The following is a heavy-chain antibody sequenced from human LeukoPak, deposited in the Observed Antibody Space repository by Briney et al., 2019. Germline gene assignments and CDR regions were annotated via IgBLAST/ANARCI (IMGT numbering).Heavy chain of an antibody. CDR1: GFTFSSYA. CDR2: ISGSGSNT. Sequence: GGSLRLSCAASGFTFSSYAMSWVRQAPGKGLEWVSGISGSGSNTYYADSVKGRFTISRDNSKNTLYLQMNSLRAEDTAVYYCAKGVSIAAAWGVYYYGMDVWGQGTTVTVSS. CDR3: AKGVSIAAAWGVYYYGMDV. J-gene: IGHJ6*02. D-gene: IGHD6-13*01. V-gene: IGHV3-23*01.